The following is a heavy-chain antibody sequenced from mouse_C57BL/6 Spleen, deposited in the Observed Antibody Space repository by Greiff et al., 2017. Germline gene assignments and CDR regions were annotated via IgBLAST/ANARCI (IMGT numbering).Heavy chain of an antibody. V-gene: IGHV1-15*01. D-gene: IGHD2-4*01. J-gene: IGHJ3*01. CDR3: TRGGLSGLDY. CDR1: GYTFTDYE. CDR2: IDPEPGGT. Sequence: QVQLKQSGAELVRPGASVTLSCKASGYTFTDYEMHWVKQTPVHGLEWIGAIDPEPGGTAYNQKFKGKAILTADKSSSTASMELRSLTSEDAAVYYCTRGGLSGLDYWGQGTLVTVSA.